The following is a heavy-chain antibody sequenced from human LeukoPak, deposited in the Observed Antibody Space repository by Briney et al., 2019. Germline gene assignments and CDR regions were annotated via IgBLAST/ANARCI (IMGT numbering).Heavy chain of an antibody. CDR3: AKDLGGSGSRPYFDY. Sequence: GGSLRLSCAASGNYWMHWVRQVPGKGLVWVSHINSDGSWTSYADSVKGRFTISKDNAKNTVYLQMNSLRAEDTAVYYCAKDLGGSGSRPYFDYWGQGTLVTVSS. D-gene: IGHD3-10*01. CDR1: GNYW. J-gene: IGHJ4*02. CDR2: INSDGSWT. V-gene: IGHV3-74*01.